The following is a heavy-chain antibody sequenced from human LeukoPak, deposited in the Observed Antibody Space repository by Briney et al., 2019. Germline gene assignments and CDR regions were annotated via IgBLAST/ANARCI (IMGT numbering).Heavy chain of an antibody. CDR1: GFTVSISY. CDR2: IYSGGST. Sequence: GGSLRLSCAASGFTVSISYMTWVRQAPGKGLEWVSVIYSGGSTYYRDSVKGRFTISRDNSKNTLYLQMNSLRVEDTAVYYCARGPNPYYYYYMDVWGKGTTVTISS. CDR3: ARGPNPYYYYYMDV. J-gene: IGHJ6*03. V-gene: IGHV3-53*01.